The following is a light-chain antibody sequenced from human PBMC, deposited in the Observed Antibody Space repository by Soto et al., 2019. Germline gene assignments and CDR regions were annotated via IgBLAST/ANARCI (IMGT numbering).Light chain of an antibody. CDR3: CSYAGSDTLYV. V-gene: IGLV2-11*01. Sequence: QSVLTQPRSVSGSPGQSVTISCTGTSSDVGGYSYVSWFQQHPGKAPKLMINDVSKRPSGVPDRFSGSKTGNTASLTISGLQAEDEADYYCCSYAGSDTLYVFGTGTKVNVL. CDR2: DVS. CDR1: SSDVGGYSY. J-gene: IGLJ1*01.